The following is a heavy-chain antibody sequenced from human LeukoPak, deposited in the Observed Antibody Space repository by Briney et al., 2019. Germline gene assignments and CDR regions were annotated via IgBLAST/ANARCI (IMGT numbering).Heavy chain of an antibody. CDR2: ISSGSSTI. V-gene: IGHV3-48*04. Sequence: GGSLRLSCAASGFTFSSYSMNWVRQAPGKGLEWVSYISSGSSTIYYADSVKGRFTISRDNSKNTLYLQMNSLRAEDTAVYYCARLRGSYFDSWGQGTLVTVSS. D-gene: IGHD1-26*01. CDR3: ARLRGSYFDS. CDR1: GFTFSSYS. J-gene: IGHJ4*02.